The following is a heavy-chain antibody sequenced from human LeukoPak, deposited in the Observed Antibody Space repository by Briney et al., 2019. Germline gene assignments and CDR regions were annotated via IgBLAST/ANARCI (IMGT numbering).Heavy chain of an antibody. CDR3: ARANYYDSSGYYPY. J-gene: IGHJ4*02. CDR1: GFTFSDYY. Sequence: PGGSLRLSCAASGFTFSDYYMSWIRQAPGKGLEWVSYISSSGSTIYYADSVKGRFTISRDNAKNSLYLQTNSLRAEDTAVYYCARANYYDSSGYYPYWGQGTLVTVSS. V-gene: IGHV3-11*04. D-gene: IGHD3-22*01. CDR2: ISSSGSTI.